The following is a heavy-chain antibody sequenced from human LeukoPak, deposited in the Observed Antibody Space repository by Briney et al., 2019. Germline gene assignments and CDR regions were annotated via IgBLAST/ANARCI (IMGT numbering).Heavy chain of an antibody. D-gene: IGHD3-3*01. Sequence: SQTLSLTCAVSGGSISSGGYSWSWIRQPPGKGLEWIGYIYHSGSTYYNPSLKSRVTISVDRSKNQFSLKLSSVTAADTAVDYCARGVDVVSYDGASPFGYWGQGTLVTVSS. CDR3: ARGVDVVSYDGASPFGY. CDR2: IYHSGST. J-gene: IGHJ4*02. V-gene: IGHV4-30-2*01. CDR1: GGSISSGGYS.